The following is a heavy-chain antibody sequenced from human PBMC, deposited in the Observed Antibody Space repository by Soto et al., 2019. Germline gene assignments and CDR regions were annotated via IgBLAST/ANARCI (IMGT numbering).Heavy chain of an antibody. CDR3: ARVWGCSSTRCYPAGKYGMDV. J-gene: IGHJ6*02. V-gene: IGHV4-34*01. D-gene: IGHD2-2*01. Sequence: SEPLSLTCAVYGGSFSGYYWSWIRQPPGKGLEWIGEINHSGSTNYNPSLKSRVTISVDTSKNQFSLKLSSVTAADTAVYYCARVWGCSSTRCYPAGKYGMDVWGRGTTVTVSS. CDR2: INHSGST. CDR1: GGSFSGYY.